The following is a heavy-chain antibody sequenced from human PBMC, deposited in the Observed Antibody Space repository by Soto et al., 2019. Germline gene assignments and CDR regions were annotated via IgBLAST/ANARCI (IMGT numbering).Heavy chain of an antibody. CDR2: ISGSGGST. CDR1: GFTSSSHA. CDR3: ARDRAACSSGSSGSSNSLRYNSFYYGLDV. J-gene: IGHJ6*02. Sequence: PGGSLRLSCATSGFTSSSHALIWVRQAPGKGLEWVSVISGSGGSTDYADSVKGRFTISRDNSKNTLYLQMNSLRAKDAAVYYCARDRAACSSGSSGSSNSLRYNSFYYGLDVWGQGTTVPVSS. D-gene: IGHD6-19*01. V-gene: IGHV3-23*01.